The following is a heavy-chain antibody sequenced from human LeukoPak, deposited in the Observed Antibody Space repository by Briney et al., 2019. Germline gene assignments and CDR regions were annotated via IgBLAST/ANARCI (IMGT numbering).Heavy chain of an antibody. Sequence: ASVKVSCTASGYTFTSYYMHWVRQAPGQGLEWMGIINPSGGSTSYAQKFQGRVTMTRDMSTSTVYMELSSLRSEDTAVYYCARDPPYCSGGSCYSSNYFDYWGQGTLVTVSS. V-gene: IGHV1-46*01. CDR1: GYTFTSYY. J-gene: IGHJ4*02. CDR3: ARDPPYCSGGSCYSSNYFDY. D-gene: IGHD2-15*01. CDR2: INPSGGST.